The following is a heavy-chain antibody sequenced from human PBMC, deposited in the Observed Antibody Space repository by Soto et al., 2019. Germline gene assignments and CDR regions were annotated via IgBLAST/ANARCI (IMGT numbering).Heavy chain of an antibody. V-gene: IGHV3-33*01. J-gene: IGHJ5*01. Sequence: QVQLVESGGGVVQPGRSLTLSCAASGFTFNNYGMHWVRQAPGKGLEWVAIIWDNGSTKYYADSVKGRCTISRHTSKSKLYLQMNSLRAEDTAIYFCARDRNRVGGHNWFDSWGQGTLVTVSS. CDR3: ARDRNRVGGHNWFDS. CDR1: GFTFNNYG. CDR2: IWDNGSTK.